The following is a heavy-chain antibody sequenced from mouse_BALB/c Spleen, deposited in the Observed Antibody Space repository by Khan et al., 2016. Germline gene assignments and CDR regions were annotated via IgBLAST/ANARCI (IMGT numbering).Heavy chain of an antibody. V-gene: IGHV3-8*02. Sequence: EVQLQELGPSLAKPSQTLSLTCSVTGDSITSGHWNWIRKFPGNKFDFMGYISHSGDSYYNPSLKSRISITRDTSKNQYYLQLNSVTTEDTATYYCATWDYYGSAFAYWGQGTLVTVSA. J-gene: IGHJ3*01. CDR3: ATWDYYGSAFAY. CDR1: GDSITSGH. D-gene: IGHD1-2*01. CDR2: ISHSGDS.